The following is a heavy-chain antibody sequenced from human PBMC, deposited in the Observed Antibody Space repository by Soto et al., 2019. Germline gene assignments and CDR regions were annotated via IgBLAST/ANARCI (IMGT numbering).Heavy chain of an antibody. D-gene: IGHD1-1*01. CDR2: IHETGST. V-gene: IGHV4-59*12. J-gene: IGHJ2*01. Sequence: QVQLQESGPGLVKPSETLSLTCSFSGGSMSRYYWSWIRQPPGKGLEWIGNIHETGSTNYKASLKNRVTISLDTSKSAFHLHLTSVTAADTAVYYCARDVRPTGLAYFDLWGRGTLVTVSS. CDR3: ARDVRPTGLAYFDL. CDR1: GGSMSRYY.